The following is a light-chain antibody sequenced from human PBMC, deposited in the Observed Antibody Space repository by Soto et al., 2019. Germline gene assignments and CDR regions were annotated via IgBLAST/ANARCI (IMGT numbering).Light chain of an antibody. CDR3: QQSYTTLFT. Sequence: DIQMTQSPSSLSASVGDRVTITCRASQIISNYLNWYQQKPGKAPKLLIYAASSLQSGVPSRFSGSGSGTDFTLTISSLQPEDFATYSCQQSYTTLFTFGPGTNVDI. V-gene: IGKV1-39*01. J-gene: IGKJ3*01. CDR1: QIISNY. CDR2: AAS.